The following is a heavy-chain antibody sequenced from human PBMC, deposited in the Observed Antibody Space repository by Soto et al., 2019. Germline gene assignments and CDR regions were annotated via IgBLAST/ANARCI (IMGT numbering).Heavy chain of an antibody. V-gene: IGHV1-69*01. D-gene: IGHD2-2*01. CDR3: ATSQGSSTSLEIYYYYYYGMDV. Sequence: QVQLVQSGAEVKKPGSSVKVSCKASGGTFSSYAISWVRQAPGQGLEWMGGIIPISGTANYAQKFQGRVTITADESTSTAYMELRSLGSEDTAVYYCATSQGSSTSLEIYYYYYYGMDVWGQGTTVTVSS. J-gene: IGHJ6*02. CDR1: GGTFSSYA. CDR2: IIPISGTA.